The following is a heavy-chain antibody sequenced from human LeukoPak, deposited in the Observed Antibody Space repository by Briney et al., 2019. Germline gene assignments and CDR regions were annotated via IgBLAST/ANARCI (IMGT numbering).Heavy chain of an antibody. CDR1: GYSFTSYW. V-gene: IGHV5-51*01. CDR2: IHPRDSDT. CDR3: ARRLPNDYGGNFDY. Sequence: PGESLKISCKGSGYSFTSYWIGWVRQMPGKGLEWMGIIHPRDSDTRYSPSFQGQVTISADKSINTAYLQWSSLKASDTAMYYCARRLPNDYGGNFDYWGQGTLVTVSS. D-gene: IGHD4-23*01. J-gene: IGHJ4*02.